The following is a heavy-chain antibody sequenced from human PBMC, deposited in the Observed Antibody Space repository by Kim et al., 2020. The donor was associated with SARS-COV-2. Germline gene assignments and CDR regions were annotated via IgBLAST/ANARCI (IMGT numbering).Heavy chain of an antibody. D-gene: IGHD1-26*01. CDR3: ASDGGSYPKYYVDY. V-gene: IGHV1-2*02. J-gene: IGHJ4*02. Sequence: AKKMKGRVTMTRDTSISTAYMELIRLRSDDTAVYYCASDGGSYPKYYVDYWGQGTLVTVSS.